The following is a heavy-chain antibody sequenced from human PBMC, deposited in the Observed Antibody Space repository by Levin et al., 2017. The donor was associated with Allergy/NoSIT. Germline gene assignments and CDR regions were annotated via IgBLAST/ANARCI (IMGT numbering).Heavy chain of an antibody. CDR1: GFTFSSYW. CDR2: INSDGSST. J-gene: IGHJ4*02. V-gene: IGHV3-74*01. CDR3: ARVHRYASLGGVGYDY. Sequence: GGSLRLSCAASGFTFSSYWMHWVRQAPGKGLVWVSRINSDGSSTSYADSVKGRFTISRDNAKNTLYLQMNSLRAEDTAVYYGARVHRYASLGGVGYDYGGQGTLVTVSS. D-gene: IGHD3-16*01.